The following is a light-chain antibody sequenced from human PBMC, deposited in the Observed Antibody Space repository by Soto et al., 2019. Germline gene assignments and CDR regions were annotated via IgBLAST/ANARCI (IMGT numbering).Light chain of an antibody. J-gene: IGKJ1*01. CDR2: DAS. V-gene: IGKV3-15*01. CDR3: HQYNSWPRT. CDR1: QSVSVN. Sequence: EIVMTHSPATLSGSPGEIATLSVRASQSVSVNLAWYQRKPGQAPRLLIYDASTRATGIPARFSGSGSGTEFTLTISSLQSEDFAVYYCHQYNSWPRTFGQGTKVDIK.